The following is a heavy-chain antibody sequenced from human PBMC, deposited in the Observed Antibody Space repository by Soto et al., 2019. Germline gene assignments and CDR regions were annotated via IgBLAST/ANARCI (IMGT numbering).Heavy chain of an antibody. CDR1: GYTFTSYA. D-gene: IGHD4-17*01. CDR3: ARQVGYGDYYYYYMDV. Sequence: ASVKVSCKASGYTFTSYAMHWVRQAPGQRLEWMGWINAGNGNTKYSQKFQGRVTITRDTSASTTYMELSSLRSEDTAVYYCARQVGYGDYYYYYMDVWGKGTTVTVSS. CDR2: INAGNGNT. V-gene: IGHV1-3*01. J-gene: IGHJ6*03.